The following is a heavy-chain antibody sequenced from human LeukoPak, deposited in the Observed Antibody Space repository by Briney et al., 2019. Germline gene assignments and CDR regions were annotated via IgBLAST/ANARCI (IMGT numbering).Heavy chain of an antibody. D-gene: IGHD6-13*01. CDR3: ARVSGGSIAAAGTGDHDAFDI. CDR2: IYPGDSDT. J-gene: IGHJ3*02. CDR1: GYSFTSYW. V-gene: IGHV5-51*01. Sequence: GESLQISFKGSGYSFTSYWIGWVRQMPGKGLEWMGIIYPGDSDTRYSPSFQGQVTISADKSISTAYLQWSSLKASDTAMYYCARVSGGSIAAAGTGDHDAFDIWGQGTMVTVSS.